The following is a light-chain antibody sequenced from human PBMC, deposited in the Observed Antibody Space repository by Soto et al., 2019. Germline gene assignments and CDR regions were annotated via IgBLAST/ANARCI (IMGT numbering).Light chain of an antibody. CDR1: SSDVGGYNY. CDR2: EVS. CDR3: SSYTSSSTRV. Sequence: ALTQPASVSGSPGQSITISCTGTSSDVGGYNYVSWYQQHPGKAPKLMIYEVSNRPSGVSNRFSGSKSGNTASLTISGLQAEDEADYYCSSYTSSSTRVFGGGTQLTVL. J-gene: IGLJ2*01. V-gene: IGLV2-14*01.